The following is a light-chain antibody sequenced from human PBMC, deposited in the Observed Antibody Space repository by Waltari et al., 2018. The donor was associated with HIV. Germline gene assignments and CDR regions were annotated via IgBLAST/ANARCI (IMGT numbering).Light chain of an antibody. J-gene: IGLJ2*01. CDR3: CSYSGTSTLV. Sequence: QSALTQPASVSGSPGQSITISCTGTSSDVGSYNLVSWYQQHPGKAPKLMIYEVTKRPSGVFNRFSGSKSCNTASLTISGLQAEDEADYYCCSYSGTSTLVFGGGTKLTVL. V-gene: IGLV2-23*02. CDR2: EVT. CDR1: SSDVGSYNL.